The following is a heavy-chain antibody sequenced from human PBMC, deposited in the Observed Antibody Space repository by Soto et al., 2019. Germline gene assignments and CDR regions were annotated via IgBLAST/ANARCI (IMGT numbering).Heavy chain of an antibody. J-gene: IGHJ2*01. CDR2: IWYDGSNK. CDR1: GFTFSSYG. V-gene: IGHV3-33*01. Sequence: QVQLVESGGGVVQPGRSLRLSCAASGFTFSSYGMHWVRQAPGKGLEWVAVIWYDGSNKYYADSVKGRFTISRDNSKNTLYLQMNSLRAEDTAVYYCARDRITMVRGVIRHWYFDLWGRGTLVTVSS. CDR3: ARDRITMVRGVIRHWYFDL. D-gene: IGHD3-10*01.